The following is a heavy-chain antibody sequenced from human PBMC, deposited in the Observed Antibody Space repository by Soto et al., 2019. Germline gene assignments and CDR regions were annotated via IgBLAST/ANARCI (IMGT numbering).Heavy chain of an antibody. CDR3: ARGRYNWNWTFFRRFDP. V-gene: IGHV4-34*01. Sequence: QVQLQQWGAGLLKPSETLSLTCAVYGGSFSGYYWSWIRQPPGKGLEWIGEINHSGSTNYNPSLKSRVTISVDTSKNQFSLKLSSVIAADTAVYYCARGRYNWNWTFFRRFDPWGQGTLVTVSS. CDR2: INHSGST. J-gene: IGHJ5*02. D-gene: IGHD1-20*01. CDR1: GGSFSGYY.